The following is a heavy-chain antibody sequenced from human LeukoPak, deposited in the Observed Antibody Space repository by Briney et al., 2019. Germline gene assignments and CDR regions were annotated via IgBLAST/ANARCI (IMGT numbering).Heavy chain of an antibody. V-gene: IGHV1-46*01. D-gene: IGHD3-22*01. CDR2: INPSGGST. Sequence: AASVKVSCKASGYTFTSYNMHWVRQAPGQGLEWMGIINPSGGSTNYAQKFQGRVTMTRDTSTSTVYMELSSLRSEDTAVYYCAKDLYHRYYHNSGHAFDYWGQGTLVTVSS. CDR3: AKDLYHRYYHNSGHAFDY. J-gene: IGHJ4*02. CDR1: GYTFTSYN.